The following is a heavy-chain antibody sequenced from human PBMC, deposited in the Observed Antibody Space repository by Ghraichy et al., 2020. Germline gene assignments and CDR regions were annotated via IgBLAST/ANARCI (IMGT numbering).Heavy chain of an antibody. CDR2: IYYSGST. J-gene: IGHJ4*02. CDR1: GGSSSHYY. D-gene: IGHD1-26*01. Sequence: ESLNITCTVSGGSSSHYYWTWIRQPPGKGLEWMGNIYYSGSTTYNPSLKSRVTISLDTSRLQFSLTLSSVTAADTAVYYCARSSGNYWGYFDHWGQGILVTVSS. V-gene: IGHV4-59*01. CDR3: ARSSGNYWGYFDH.